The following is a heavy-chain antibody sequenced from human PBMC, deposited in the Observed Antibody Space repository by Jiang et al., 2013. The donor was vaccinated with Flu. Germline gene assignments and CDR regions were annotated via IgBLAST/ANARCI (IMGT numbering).Heavy chain of an antibody. Sequence: SGAEVKKPGASVKVSCKASGYTFTSYAMHWVRQAPGQRLEWMGWINAGNGNTKYSQKFQGRVTITRDTSASTAYMELSSLRSEDTAVYYCARAGSLSRIQLWKNWFDPWGQGTLVTVSS. J-gene: IGHJ5*02. D-gene: IGHD5-18*01. CDR3: ARAGSLSRIQLWKNWFDP. V-gene: IGHV1-3*01. CDR2: INAGNGNT. CDR1: GYTFTSYA.